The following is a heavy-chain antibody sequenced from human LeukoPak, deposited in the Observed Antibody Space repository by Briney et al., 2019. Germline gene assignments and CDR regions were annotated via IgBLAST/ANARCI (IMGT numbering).Heavy chain of an antibody. V-gene: IGHV4-34*01. CDR3: ARGRGYNSASY. D-gene: IGHD5-18*01. J-gene: IGHJ4*02. CDR1: GESLSGFY. Sequence: SETLSLTCGVFGESLSGFYWSWIRQPPGKGLEWIGEVNHSGSTSYNPSLESRVSISIDTSKKQFSLELSSVTAAGTAVYYCARGRGYNSASYWGQGTLVTVSS. CDR2: VNHSGST.